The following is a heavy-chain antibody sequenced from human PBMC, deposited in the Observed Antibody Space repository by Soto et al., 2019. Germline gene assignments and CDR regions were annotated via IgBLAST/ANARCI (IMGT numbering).Heavy chain of an antibody. J-gene: IGHJ4*02. CDR3: ASQDIVVNPSLPTDY. Sequence: PGGSLRLSCAASGFTFSSYGMHWVRQAPGKGLEWVAVIWYDGSNKYYADSVKGRFTISRDNSKNTLYLQMNSLRAEDTAVYYCASQDIVVNPSLPTDYWGQGTLVTVSS. D-gene: IGHD2-2*01. CDR2: IWYDGSNK. V-gene: IGHV3-33*01. CDR1: GFTFSSYG.